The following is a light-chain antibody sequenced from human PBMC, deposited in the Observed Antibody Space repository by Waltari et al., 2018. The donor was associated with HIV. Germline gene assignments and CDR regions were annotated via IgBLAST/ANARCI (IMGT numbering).Light chain of an antibody. J-gene: IGKJ4*01. V-gene: IGKV3-11*01. CDR2: DAS. Sequence: EIVLTQSPVTLSLYPGERATISCRASQSISNYLAWYQQMPGQAPKLLIYDASNRATGIPARFSGSGSGSDFTLTISSLEPEDFAVYYCQQRGDWPLTFGGGTKVEIK. CDR1: QSISNY. CDR3: QQRGDWPLT.